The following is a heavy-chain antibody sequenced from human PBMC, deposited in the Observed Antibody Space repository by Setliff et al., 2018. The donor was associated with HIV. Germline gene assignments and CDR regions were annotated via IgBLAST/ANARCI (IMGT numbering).Heavy chain of an antibody. J-gene: IGHJ5*02. V-gene: IGHV3-74*01. D-gene: IGHD3-3*01. Sequence: PGGSLRLSCAASGFTFSSYWMHWVRQAPGKGLVWVSRINSDGSSTSYADSVKGRFTISRDNAKNSLYLQMNSLRAEDTAVYYCARREAEWPFNWFDPWGQGTLVTVPQ. CDR3: ARREAEWPFNWFDP. CDR2: INSDGSST. CDR1: GFTFSSYW.